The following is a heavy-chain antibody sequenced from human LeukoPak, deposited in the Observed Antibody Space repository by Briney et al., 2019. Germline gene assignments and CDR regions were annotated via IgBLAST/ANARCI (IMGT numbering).Heavy chain of an antibody. CDR3: ARDYDYVWGSYRYRFDY. J-gene: IGHJ4*02. D-gene: IGHD3-16*02. V-gene: IGHV1-2*02. CDR2: INPNSGGT. Sequence: ASVTVSCKASGYTFTGYYMHWVRQAPGQGREWMGWINPNSGGTNYAQKFQGRVTMTRDTSISTAYMELSRLRSDDTAVYYCARDYDYVWGSYRYRFDYWGQGTLVTVSS. CDR1: GYTFTGYY.